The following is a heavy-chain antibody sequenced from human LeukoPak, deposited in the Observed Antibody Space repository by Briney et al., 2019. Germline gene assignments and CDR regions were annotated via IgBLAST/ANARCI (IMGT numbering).Heavy chain of an antibody. CDR2: ISYDGSNK. V-gene: IGHV3-30*18. CDR1: GFTFSSYG. Sequence: GGSLRLSCAASGFTFSSYGMHWVRQAPGKGLEWVAVISYDGSNKYYTDSVKGRFTISRDNSKNTLYLQMNSLRAEDTAVYYCAKESQDAFDIWGQGTMVTVSS. J-gene: IGHJ3*02. CDR3: AKESQDAFDI.